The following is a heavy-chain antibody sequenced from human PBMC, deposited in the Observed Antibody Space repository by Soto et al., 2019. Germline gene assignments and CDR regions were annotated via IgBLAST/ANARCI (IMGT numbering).Heavy chain of an antibody. D-gene: IGHD3-3*01. CDR1: GFTFSSYA. CDR3: AKGQDLCGYYDFWSGSDAFDI. CDR2: ISGSGGST. V-gene: IGHV3-23*01. J-gene: IGHJ3*02. Sequence: EVQLLESGGGLVQPGGSLRLSCAASGFTFSSYAMSWVRQAPGKGLEWVSAISGSGGSTYYVDSVKGRFTISRDNSNNPLYLHMNSMRAQNTDVYYCAKGQDLCGYYDFWSGSDAFDIWGQGTMVTVSS.